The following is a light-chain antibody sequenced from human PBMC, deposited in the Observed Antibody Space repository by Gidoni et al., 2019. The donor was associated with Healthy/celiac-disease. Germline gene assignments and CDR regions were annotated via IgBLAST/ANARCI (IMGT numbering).Light chain of an antibody. CDR2: AAS. V-gene: IGKV1-NL1*01. CDR1: QGISNS. Sequence: DIQMTQSPSSLSASVGDRVTITCRASQGISNSLAWYQQKPGKAPKLLLYAASRLESGVPSRFSGSGSGTDYTLTISSLQPEDFATYYCQQYYSTAYTFXQXTKLEIK. J-gene: IGKJ2*01. CDR3: QQYYSTAYT.